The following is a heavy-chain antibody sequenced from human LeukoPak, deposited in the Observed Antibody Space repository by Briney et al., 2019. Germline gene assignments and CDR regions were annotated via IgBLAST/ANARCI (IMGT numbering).Heavy chain of an antibody. CDR1: GYTFTSYY. CDR3: AGGYYYDSSGPIIDYAFDI. V-gene: IGHV1-46*01. J-gene: IGHJ3*02. D-gene: IGHD3-22*01. Sequence: ASVKVSCKASGYTFTSYYMHWVRQAPGQGLEWMGIINPSGGSTSYAQKFQGRVTMTRDTSTSTVYMELSSLRSKDTAVYYCAGGYYYDSSGPIIDYAFDIWGQGTMVTVSS. CDR2: INPSGGST.